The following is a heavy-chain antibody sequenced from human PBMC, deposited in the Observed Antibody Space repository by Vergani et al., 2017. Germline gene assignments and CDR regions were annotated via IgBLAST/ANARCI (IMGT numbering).Heavy chain of an antibody. Sequence: QVQLQESGPGLLRPSETLSLTCRVSGVSITGGNYWGWVRQSPVSGLEWLGSVFHLGTLYYNPSLQSRVTISMDANNHFSLKLTSVTAADTAVYYCATIGYRRWGYYFDYWGQGILVTVSS. CDR1: GVSITGGNY. J-gene: IGHJ4*02. CDR2: VFHLGTL. CDR3: ATIGYRRWGYYFDY. V-gene: IGHV4-38-2*01. D-gene: IGHD2-2*02.